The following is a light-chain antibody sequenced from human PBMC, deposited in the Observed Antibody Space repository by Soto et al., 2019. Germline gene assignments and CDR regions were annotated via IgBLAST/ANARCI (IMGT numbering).Light chain of an antibody. CDR2: EVS. CDR1: SSDVGGYSY. CDR3: SSYTSSSTPV. Sequence: QSVLTQPASVSGSPGQSITISCTGTSSDVGGYSYVSWYQQHPGKAPKLMIYEVSNRPSGVSNRFSGSKSGNTASLTISGLQAEDEADYYCSSYTSSSTPVFGTGTKLTVL. J-gene: IGLJ1*01. V-gene: IGLV2-14*01.